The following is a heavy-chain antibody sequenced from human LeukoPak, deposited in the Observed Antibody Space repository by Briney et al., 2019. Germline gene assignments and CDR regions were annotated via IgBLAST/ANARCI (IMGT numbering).Heavy chain of an antibody. CDR3: AKVVFRAVVTPYFDY. D-gene: IGHD4-23*01. V-gene: IGHV3-11*04. CDR2: ISSSGSTI. Sequence: GGSLRLSCAASGFTFSDYYMSWIRQAPGKGLEWVSYISSSGSTIYYADSVKGRFTISRDNSKNTLYLQMNSLRAEDTAVYYCAKVVFRAVVTPYFDYWGQGTLVTVSS. J-gene: IGHJ4*02. CDR1: GFTFSDYY.